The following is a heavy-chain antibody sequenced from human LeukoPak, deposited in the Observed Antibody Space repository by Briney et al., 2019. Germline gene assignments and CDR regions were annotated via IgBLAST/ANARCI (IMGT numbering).Heavy chain of an antibody. CDR3: ARDRAYLHSAFDI. D-gene: IGHD5-18*01. V-gene: IGHV1-69*04. CDR1: GGTFSSYA. Sequence: GASVKVSCKASGGTFSSYAISWVRQAPGQGLEWMGRIIPILGIANYAQKFQGRVTITADKSTSTAYMELSSLRSEDTAVYYCARDRAYLHSAFDIWGQGTMVTVSS. J-gene: IGHJ3*02. CDR2: IIPILGIA.